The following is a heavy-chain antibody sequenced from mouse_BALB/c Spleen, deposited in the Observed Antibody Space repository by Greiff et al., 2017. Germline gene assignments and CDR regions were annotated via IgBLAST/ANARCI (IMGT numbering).Heavy chain of an antibody. V-gene: IGHV5-6-4*01. CDR2: ISSGGSYT. CDR3: TREEITTGFAY. J-gene: IGHJ3*01. CDR1: GFTFSSYT. Sequence: EVKVVESGGGLVKPGGSLKLSCAASGFTFSSYTMSWVRQTPEKRLEWVATISSGGSYTYYPDSVKGRFTISRDNAKNTLYLQMSSLKSEDTAMYYCTREEITTGFAYWGQGTLVTVSA. D-gene: IGHD2-4*01.